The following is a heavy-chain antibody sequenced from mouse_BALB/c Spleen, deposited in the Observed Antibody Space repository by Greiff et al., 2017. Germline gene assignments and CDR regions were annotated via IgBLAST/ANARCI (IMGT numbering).Heavy chain of an antibody. D-gene: IGHD2-1*01. J-gene: IGHJ2*01. Sequence: EVKLMESGPGLVKPSQSLSLTCTVTGYSITSDYAWNWIRQFPGNKLEWMGYISYSGSTSYNPSLKSRISITRDTSKNQFFLQLNSVTTEDTATYYCARCYGNYGGYFDYWGQGTTLTVSS. V-gene: IGHV3-2*02. CDR3: ARCYGNYGGYFDY. CDR1: GYSITSDYA. CDR2: ISYSGST.